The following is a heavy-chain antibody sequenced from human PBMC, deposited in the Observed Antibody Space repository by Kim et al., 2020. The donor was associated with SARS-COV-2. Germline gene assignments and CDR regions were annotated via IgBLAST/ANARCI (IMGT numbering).Heavy chain of an antibody. CDR1: GFTFTSHW. Sequence: GGSLRLSCAASGFTFTSHWMHWVRQAPGKGLVWVSRINSDGSSTSYADSVKGRFTISRYNAKNTLYLQMNSLRADDTAVYYCARRQFSRGWYYFDYWGQG. V-gene: IGHV3-74*01. CDR3: ARRQFSRGWYYFDY. CDR2: INSDGSST. J-gene: IGHJ4*02. D-gene: IGHD6-19*01.